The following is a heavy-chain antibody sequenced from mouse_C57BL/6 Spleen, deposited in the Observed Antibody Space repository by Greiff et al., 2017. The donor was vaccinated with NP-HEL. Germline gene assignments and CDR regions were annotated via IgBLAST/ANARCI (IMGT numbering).Heavy chain of an antibody. J-gene: IGHJ4*01. CDR1: GYSITSGYY. CDR2: ISYDGSN. Sequence: EVQVVESGPGLVKPSQSLSLTCSVTGYSITSGYYWNWIRQFPGNKLEWMGYISYDGSNNYNPSLKNRISITRDTSKNQFFLKLNSVTTEDTATYYCARSGYGSSYDYAMDYWGQGTSVTVSS. CDR3: ARSGYGSSYDYAMDY. V-gene: IGHV3-6*01. D-gene: IGHD1-1*01.